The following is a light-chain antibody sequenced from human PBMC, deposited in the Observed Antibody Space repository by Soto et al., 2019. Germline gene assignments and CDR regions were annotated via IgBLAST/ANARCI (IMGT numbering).Light chain of an antibody. J-gene: IGKJ4*01. CDR1: QSIFSSY. CDR2: GAS. CDR3: QQYSLSPLT. Sequence: IVLTQSPGTLSLSPGESATLSCRASQSIFSSYLAWYQQKPGQAPRLLIYGASSRATGIPDRFSGDGSGTDFTLNISRLEPEDFAVYYCQQYSLSPLTFGGGTKVEIK. V-gene: IGKV3-20*01.